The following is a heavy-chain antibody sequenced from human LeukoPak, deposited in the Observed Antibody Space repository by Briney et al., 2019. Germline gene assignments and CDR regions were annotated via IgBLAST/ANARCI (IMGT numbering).Heavy chain of an antibody. D-gene: IGHD3-10*01. CDR3: AKSNGYGLVDI. CDR1: GACISTYY. J-gene: IGHJ3*02. CDR2: IFYSGST. V-gene: IGHV4-39*07. Sequence: SETLSLTCTVSGACISTYYWGWVRQAPGKGLEWIGNIFYSGSTYYSPSLKSRVTISLDTSRNQFSLKLNSVTAADTAVYYCAKSNGYGLVDIWGQGTMVTVSS.